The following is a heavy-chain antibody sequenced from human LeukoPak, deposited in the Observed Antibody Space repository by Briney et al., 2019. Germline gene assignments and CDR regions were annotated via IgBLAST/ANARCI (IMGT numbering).Heavy chain of an antibody. CDR1: GFTFSSYS. Sequence: GGSLRLSCAASGFTFSSYSMNWVRQAPGKGLEWVSSISSSSSYIYYADSVKGRFTISRDNAKNSLYLQMNSLTAGDTAVYYCGRRRGGSRSYSDAFDIWGQGTKVTVSS. CDR3: GRRRGGSRSYSDAFDI. V-gene: IGHV3-21*01. D-gene: IGHD3-10*01. J-gene: IGHJ3*02. CDR2: ISSSSSYI.